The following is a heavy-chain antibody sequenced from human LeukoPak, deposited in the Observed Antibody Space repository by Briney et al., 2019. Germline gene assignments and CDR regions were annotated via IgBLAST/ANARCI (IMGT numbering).Heavy chain of an antibody. Sequence: ASVKVSCKASGYSFTSYGITWVRQAPGQGLEWMRWINPYNGNTNYAQKLQGRVTMTTDTSTSTAYMDLRSLRSDDTAVYYCARERSGWFFSNWGQGTLVTVSS. D-gene: IGHD6-19*01. CDR2: INPYNGNT. J-gene: IGHJ4*02. V-gene: IGHV1-18*01. CDR1: GYSFTSYG. CDR3: ARERSGWFFSN.